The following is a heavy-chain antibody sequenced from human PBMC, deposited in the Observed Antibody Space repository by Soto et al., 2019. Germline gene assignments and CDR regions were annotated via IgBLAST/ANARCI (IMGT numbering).Heavy chain of an antibody. D-gene: IGHD1-26*01. CDR2: ISYDGSNK. J-gene: IGHJ4*02. CDR3: AKDGYSGSYSVPFDY. V-gene: IGHV3-30*18. CDR1: GFTFSSYG. Sequence: GGSLRLSCAASGFTFSSYGMHWVRQAPGKGLEWVAVISYDGSNKYYADSVKGRFTISRDNSKNTLYLQMNSLGAEDTAVYYCAKDGYSGSYSVPFDYWGQGTLVTVSS.